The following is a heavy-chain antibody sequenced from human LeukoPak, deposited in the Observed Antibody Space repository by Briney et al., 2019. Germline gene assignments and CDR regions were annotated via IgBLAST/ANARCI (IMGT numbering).Heavy chain of an antibody. CDR2: INQDRGEK. J-gene: IGHJ6*03. Sequence: GGSLKLSCTASGFTFSSYWISWVRQAPGQGLEWVANINQDRGEKDYVDNVKGRFTISRNTAKNSLYMEMNSLRAEDTAVYYCATYIAATGPQPYYYYYYMDVWGKGTTVTVSS. CDR1: GFTFSSYW. V-gene: IGHV3-7*01. D-gene: IGHD6-13*01. CDR3: ATYIAATGPQPYYYYYYMDV.